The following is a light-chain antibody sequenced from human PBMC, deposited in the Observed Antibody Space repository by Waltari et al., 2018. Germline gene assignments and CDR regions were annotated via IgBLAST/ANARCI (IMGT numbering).Light chain of an antibody. V-gene: IGKV1-5*03. Sequence: DIQMTQSPSTLSASVGDSVTITCRASPGIGRWLAWYQQKPGKAPKFLIYKASSLESGVPARFSGSGSGTEFTLTISSLQPDDFATYYCQHYNSYSSWTFGQGTKVEIK. J-gene: IGKJ1*01. CDR3: QHYNSYSSWT. CDR1: PGIGRW. CDR2: KAS.